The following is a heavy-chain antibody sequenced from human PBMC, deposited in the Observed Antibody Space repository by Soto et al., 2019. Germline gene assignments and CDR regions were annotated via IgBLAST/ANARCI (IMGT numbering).Heavy chain of an antibody. J-gene: IGHJ4*02. V-gene: IGHV3-23*01. CDR2: ISGSGGST. D-gene: IGHD3-3*01. Sequence: GGSLRLSCAASGFTFSSYAMSWVRQAPGKGLEWVSAISGSGGSTYYADSVKGRFTISRDNSKNTLYLQMNSLRAEDTAVYYCAKLYDFWSGYYPYFDYWGQGTLVTVSS. CDR3: AKLYDFWSGYYPYFDY. CDR1: GFTFSSYA.